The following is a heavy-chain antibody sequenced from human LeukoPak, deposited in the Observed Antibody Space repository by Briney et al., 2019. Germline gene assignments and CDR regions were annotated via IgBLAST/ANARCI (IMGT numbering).Heavy chain of an antibody. J-gene: IGHJ6*02. V-gene: IGHV5-51*01. CDR3: ARRRAASTIYHYSMDF. Sequence: GESLKISCKASGYTFSTYWIAWVRQMPGKGLEWMGIIYPSDSETRYSPSFQGQVTISVDKSISNAYLQWRSLKASDTAMYYCARRRAASTIYHYSMDFWGHGTTVIVSS. CDR1: GYTFSTYW. D-gene: IGHD5/OR15-5a*01. CDR2: IYPSDSET.